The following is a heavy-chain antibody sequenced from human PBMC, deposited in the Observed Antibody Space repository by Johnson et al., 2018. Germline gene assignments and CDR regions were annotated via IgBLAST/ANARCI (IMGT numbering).Heavy chain of an antibody. Sequence: VQLVQSGGGLVQPGGSLRLSCAASGFDFSSYWMSWVRQAPGKGPEWVANIKEDGSDKTYVDSVKGRFSISRDNAKNSVSLQMNSLRVEDTGGYYCARMGAWGGNCYSNYYAMDVWGQGTTVTVSS. D-gene: IGHD2-21*01. CDR1: GFDFSSYW. J-gene: IGHJ6*02. V-gene: IGHV3-7*01. CDR2: IKEDGSDK. CDR3: ARMGAWGGNCYSNYYAMDV.